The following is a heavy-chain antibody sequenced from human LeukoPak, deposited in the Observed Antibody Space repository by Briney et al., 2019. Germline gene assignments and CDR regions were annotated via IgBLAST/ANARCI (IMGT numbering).Heavy chain of an antibody. CDR3: AKSASGSERYFDY. Sequence: TGGSLRLSCAASGFTFDDYAMPWVRQAPGKGLEWVSGISWNSGSIGYADSVKGRFTISRDNSKNTLYLQMNSLRAEDTAVYYCAKSASGSERYFDYWGQGTLVTVSS. CDR2: ISWNSGSI. J-gene: IGHJ4*02. D-gene: IGHD3-10*01. V-gene: IGHV3-9*01. CDR1: GFTFDDYA.